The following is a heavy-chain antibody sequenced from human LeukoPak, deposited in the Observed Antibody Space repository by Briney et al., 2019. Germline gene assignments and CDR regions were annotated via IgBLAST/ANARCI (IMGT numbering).Heavy chain of an antibody. Sequence: GGSLRLSCAVSGFTFSNFWMSWVRQAPGRGLEWVANIHPEGNEKYHVESVKGRFTISRDNTKNLLFLQMNGLRVEDTAVYYCARGDDFSGDHWGQGTLVTVSA. V-gene: IGHV3-7*04. CDR2: IHPEGNEK. D-gene: IGHD1-1*01. J-gene: IGHJ4*02. CDR1: GFTFSNFW. CDR3: ARGDDFSGDH.